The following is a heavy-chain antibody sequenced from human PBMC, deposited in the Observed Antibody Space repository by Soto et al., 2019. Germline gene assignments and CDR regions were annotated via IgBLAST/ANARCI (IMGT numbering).Heavy chain of an antibody. V-gene: IGHV4-59*01. CDR3: ALRSMAVVPEY. J-gene: IGHJ4*02. CDR1: GDSISSYY. D-gene: IGHD3-22*01. Sequence: QVQLQESGPGLVKPSETLSLTCAVSGDSISSYYCMWIRQPPGKGLESIGYLYYGRSANYNPSLKCRVTLSVDTSTNQCSLTLISMTAADTAVYYCALRSMAVVPEYWGQGTLVTVSS. CDR2: LYYGRSA.